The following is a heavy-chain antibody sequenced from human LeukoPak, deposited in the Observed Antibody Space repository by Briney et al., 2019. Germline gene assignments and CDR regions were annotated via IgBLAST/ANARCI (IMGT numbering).Heavy chain of an antibody. J-gene: IGHJ4*02. V-gene: IGHV3-23*01. Sequence: GGSLRLSCTTSGFTFSNYAMSWVRQAPGKGLEWVSSISGSAIITYYADSVKGRFAISRDNSKNTLYLQMTSLRAEDTAVYYCAKDQRFGDLDDYRGQGTLVTVSS. D-gene: IGHD3-10*01. CDR2: ISGSAIIT. CDR1: GFTFSNYA. CDR3: AKDQRFGDLDDY.